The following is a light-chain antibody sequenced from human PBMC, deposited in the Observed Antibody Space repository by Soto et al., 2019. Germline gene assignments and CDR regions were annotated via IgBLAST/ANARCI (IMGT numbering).Light chain of an antibody. CDR1: QSVSSN. CDR3: QQYNKWPPYT. V-gene: IGKV3-15*01. J-gene: IGKJ2*01. Sequence: EIVMTQSPANLSVSPGERATLSCRASQSVSSNLAWYQQKPGQGPRLLIYGASTRATSIPARFSGSGSGTEFSHTINSLQSEDFAFYYGQQYNKWPPYTFGQGTKLEIK. CDR2: GAS.